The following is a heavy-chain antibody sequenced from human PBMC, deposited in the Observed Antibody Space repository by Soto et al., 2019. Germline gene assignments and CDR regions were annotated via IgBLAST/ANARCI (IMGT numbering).Heavy chain of an antibody. V-gene: IGHV4-39*01. Sequence: PSETLSLTCAVSGGSSRQSSYFWGWIRQPPGKGLEWIASVYYSGTPYYNPSLKSRVTISIDTSKTQISLKLKSLTAADTAVYYCARADTAMDPPGCWGQGILVTVSS. CDR3: ARADTAMDPPGC. D-gene: IGHD5-18*01. CDR2: VYYSGTP. J-gene: IGHJ4*02. CDR1: GGSSRQSSYF.